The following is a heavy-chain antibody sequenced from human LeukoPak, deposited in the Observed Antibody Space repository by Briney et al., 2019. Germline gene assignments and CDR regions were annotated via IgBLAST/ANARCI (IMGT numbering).Heavy chain of an antibody. D-gene: IGHD3-10*01. CDR1: GFTFSSYA. Sequence: GGSLRLSCAASGFTFSSYAMSWVRQAPGKGLEWVSAISGSGGSTYYADSVKGRFTISRDNSKNTLYLQMNSLRAEDTAVYYCAPGRYGTPQFDYWGQGTLVTVSS. CDR2: ISGSGGST. J-gene: IGHJ4*02. V-gene: IGHV3-23*01. CDR3: APGRYGTPQFDY.